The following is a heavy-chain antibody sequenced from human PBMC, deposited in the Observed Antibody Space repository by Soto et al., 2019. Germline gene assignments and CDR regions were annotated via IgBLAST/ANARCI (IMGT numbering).Heavy chain of an antibody. CDR3: ANAGAAAGTPNFDY. V-gene: IGHV3-23*01. J-gene: IGHJ4*02. Sequence: GGSLRLSCAASGFTFRSYAMNWVRQPPGKGLEWVSTIGGTGVSTFYADSVKGRFTISRDNSESTLFLQMNSLRAEDTAVYYCANAGAAAGTPNFDYWGQGTLVTVYS. CDR2: IGGTGVST. D-gene: IGHD6-25*01. CDR1: GFTFRSYA.